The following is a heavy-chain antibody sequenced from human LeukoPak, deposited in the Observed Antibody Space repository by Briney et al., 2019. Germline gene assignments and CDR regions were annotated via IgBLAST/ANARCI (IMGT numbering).Heavy chain of an antibody. CDR1: GFXFSSYA. CDR2: ISGSGGST. Sequence: GGSLRLSCAASGFXFSSYAISWVRQAPGKGLEWVSAISGSGGSTYYADSVKGRFTISRDNSKNTLYLQMNRLRAEDTAVYYCAKDHYSSGWYPTPFDYWGQGTLVTVSS. CDR3: AKDHYSSGWYPTPFDY. J-gene: IGHJ4*02. D-gene: IGHD6-19*01. V-gene: IGHV3-23*01.